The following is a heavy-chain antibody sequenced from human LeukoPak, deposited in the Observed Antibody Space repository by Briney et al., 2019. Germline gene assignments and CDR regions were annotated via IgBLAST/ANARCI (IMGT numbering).Heavy chain of an antibody. Sequence: KPSETLSLTCAVSGYSISIAYYWGWIRPPPGKGLEWIGIMYHSGSTYYNPSLKSRVTISGDTSKNQFSLKLSSVTAADTAVYYCARGFSSGYYYGHAFDIWGQGTMVTVSS. CDR2: MYHSGST. J-gene: IGHJ3*02. CDR1: GYSISIAYY. CDR3: ARGFSSGYYYGHAFDI. D-gene: IGHD3-22*01. V-gene: IGHV4-38-2*01.